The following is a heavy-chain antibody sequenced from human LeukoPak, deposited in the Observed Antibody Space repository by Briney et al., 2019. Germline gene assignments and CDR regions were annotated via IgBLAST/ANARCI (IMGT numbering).Heavy chain of an antibody. D-gene: IGHD1-7*01. Sequence: PGGSLRLSCEVSGFTFRGYWMHWVRQAPGKGPMWVSGMNTEGSSTIYTDSVKGRFTISRDNAKNTLYLQMNSLRAEDTAVYYCARGRTGTTTTVSQYFDYWGQGTLVTVSS. CDR2: MNTEGSST. CDR1: GFTFRGYW. V-gene: IGHV3-74*01. J-gene: IGHJ4*02. CDR3: ARGRTGTTTTVSQYFDY.